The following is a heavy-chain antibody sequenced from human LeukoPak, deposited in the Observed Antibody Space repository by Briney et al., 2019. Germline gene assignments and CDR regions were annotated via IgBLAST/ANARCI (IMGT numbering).Heavy chain of an antibody. CDR3: ARKDGDY. V-gene: IGHV4-4*07. CDR2: IYSSGST. CDR1: GASISAFH. J-gene: IGHJ4*02. Sequence: SETLSLTCTVSGASISAFHWTWFRQPAGEGLEWIGLIYSSGSTLFNPSLKSRVAMSVDLTKNQLSLKLTSVTAADTAMYYCARKDGDYWGRGTLVTVSS.